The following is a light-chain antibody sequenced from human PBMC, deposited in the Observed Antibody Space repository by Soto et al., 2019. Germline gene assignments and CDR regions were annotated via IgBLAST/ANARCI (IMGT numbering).Light chain of an antibody. CDR3: QQYNNWPET. CDR1: XXVXXN. V-gene: IGKV3-15*01. J-gene: IGKJ1*01. CDR2: GAS. Sequence: EIVXTXSXXTXSVSXGXXXXXSCXAXXXVXXNLAWYQQKPGQAPRLLIYGASTRATGIPARFSGSGSGTEFTLTISSLQSEDFAVYYCQQYNNWPETFGQGTKVEIK.